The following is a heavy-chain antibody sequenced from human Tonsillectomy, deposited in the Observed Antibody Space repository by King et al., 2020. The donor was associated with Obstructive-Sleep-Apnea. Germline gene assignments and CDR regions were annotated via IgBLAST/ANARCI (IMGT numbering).Heavy chain of an antibody. CDR3: ASYATTVTPSYYYGMDV. V-gene: IGHV3-30-3*01. J-gene: IGHJ6*02. CDR2: ISYDGSNK. Sequence: VQLVESGGGVVQPGRSLRLSCAASGFTFSSYAMHWVRQAPGKGLEWVAVISYDGSNKYYADSVKGRFTISRDNSKNTLYLQMKSLRAENTAVYYCASYATTVTPSYYYGMDVWGQGTTVTVSS. D-gene: IGHD4-17*01. CDR1: GFTFSSYA.